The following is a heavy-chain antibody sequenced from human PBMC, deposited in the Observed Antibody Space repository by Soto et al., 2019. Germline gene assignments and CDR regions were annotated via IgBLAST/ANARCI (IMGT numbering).Heavy chain of an antibody. CDR1: GFTFTSYG. J-gene: IGHJ6*04. Sequence: QVQLVESGGGVVQPGTSLRLSCAASGFTFTSYGLHWVRQAPGKGLEWVAGISYDGSKKYFADSVKGRFPISRGNPRRPLFLEMNSLRGEDTAIYYCAKTWFGEDNSGMDVWGKGTTVTVSS. V-gene: IGHV3-30*18. CDR3: AKTWFGEDNSGMDV. CDR2: ISYDGSKK. D-gene: IGHD3-10*01.